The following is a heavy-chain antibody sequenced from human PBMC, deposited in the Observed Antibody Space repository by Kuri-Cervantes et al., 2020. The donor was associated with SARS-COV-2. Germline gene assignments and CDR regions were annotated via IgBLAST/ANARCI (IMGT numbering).Heavy chain of an antibody. V-gene: IGHV3-23*01. CDR1: GFTYNTYA. CDR2: ISASGRTT. Sequence: GGSLRLSCAASGFTYNTYAMSWVRQAPGKGLEWVAAISASGRTTYYGDSVKGHFTISRDNSKNTLYLKMNSLRAEDTAVYYCARSRGHSPRGPGAYFDYWGQGTLVTVSS. D-gene: IGHD4-23*01. J-gene: IGHJ4*02. CDR3: ARSRGHSPRGPGAYFDY.